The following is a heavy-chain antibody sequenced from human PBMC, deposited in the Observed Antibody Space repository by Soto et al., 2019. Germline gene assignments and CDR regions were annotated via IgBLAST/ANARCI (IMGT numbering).Heavy chain of an antibody. CDR2: TYYRSKWYN. J-gene: IGHJ4*02. D-gene: IGHD1-26*01. Sequence: PSQTLSLTCAISGDSVSSNSAGWNWIRQSPLRGLEWLGRTYYRSKWYNDYAVSVKSRIIINPDTSKNQFSLQLNSVTPEDTAVYYCARDVGATFGFWGRGTLVTSPQ. V-gene: IGHV6-1*01. CDR1: GDSVSSNSAG. CDR3: ARDVGATFGF.